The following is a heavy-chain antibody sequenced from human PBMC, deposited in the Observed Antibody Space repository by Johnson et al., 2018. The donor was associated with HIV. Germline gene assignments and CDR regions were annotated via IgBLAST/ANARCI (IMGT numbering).Heavy chain of an antibody. D-gene: IGHD4-17*01. CDR1: GFTFSSYY. CDR2: ISWNSGSI. CDR3: AKDRTKDYGDYSGDAFDI. Sequence: VQLVESGGGLVKPGGSLRLSCAASGFTFSSYYMSWVRQAPGKGLEWVSGISWNSGSIGYADSVKGLFTISSDNAKNSLYLQMNSLRAEDTALYYCAKDRTKDYGDYSGDAFDIWGQGTMVTVSS. J-gene: IGHJ3*02. V-gene: IGHV3-9*01.